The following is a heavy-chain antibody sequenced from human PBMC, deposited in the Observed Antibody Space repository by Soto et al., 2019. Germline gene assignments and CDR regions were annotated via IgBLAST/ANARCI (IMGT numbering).Heavy chain of an antibody. CDR3: ARALKGYYGTGSGYYYGIVV. D-gene: IGHD3-10*01. J-gene: IGHJ6*02. CDR2: ISGYNGNT. V-gene: IGHV1-18*04. CDR1: GYTFTSYG. Sequence: QVQLVQSGAEVKKPGASVKVSCKASGYTFTSYGDSWVRHAPGQGLEWMGWISGYNGNTNYEQKLQGRVTMTTDTTTCTACVEMRSRRSDDAAVYYCARALKGYYGTGSGYYYGIVVGDQ.